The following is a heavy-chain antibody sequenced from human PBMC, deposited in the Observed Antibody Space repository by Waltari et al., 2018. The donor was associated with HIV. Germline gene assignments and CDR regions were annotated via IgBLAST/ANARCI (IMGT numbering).Heavy chain of an antibody. Sequence: QLQLQESGPGLVKPSETLSLTCTVSGGSIRSSSYYWGWIRPPPGQGLEWIGSIYYSGSTYYNPSLKSRVTISVDTSKNQFSLKLSSVTAADTAVYYCARQRFLEWLFGYFDYWGQGTLVTVSS. V-gene: IGHV4-39*01. CDR1: GGSIRSSSYY. J-gene: IGHJ4*02. CDR2: IYYSGST. D-gene: IGHD3-3*01. CDR3: ARQRFLEWLFGYFDY.